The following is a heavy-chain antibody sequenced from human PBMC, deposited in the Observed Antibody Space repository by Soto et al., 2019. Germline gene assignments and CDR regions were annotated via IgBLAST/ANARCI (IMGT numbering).Heavy chain of an antibody. D-gene: IGHD3-9*01. CDR1: GGSFSGYY. CDR3: ARESHDILTGPPWVWYFDL. Sequence: QVQLQQWGAGPLRPLETLSLTCGVSGGSFSGYYWAWIRQSPGKGLEWIGEINDRGSINYNPSLKSRVIISVDTSKNHYSLNLRSVTAADTAVYYCARESHDILTGPPWVWYFDLWGRGTLGTVSS. CDR2: INDRGSI. J-gene: IGHJ2*01. V-gene: IGHV4-34*01.